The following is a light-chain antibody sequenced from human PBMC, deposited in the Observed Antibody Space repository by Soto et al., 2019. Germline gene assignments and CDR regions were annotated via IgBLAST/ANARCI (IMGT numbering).Light chain of an antibody. CDR3: QQYGTSPIT. CDR1: QTVTSNY. Sequence: DIVLTQSPGTLSLSPGEGATLSCGASQTVTSNYLVWYQQRPGQAPRLLIYGASSRATGIPDRFSGSGSGRDFTLTISRLEPADFAVYYCQQYGTSPITFGQGTRLEIK. V-gene: IGKV3-20*01. CDR2: GAS. J-gene: IGKJ5*01.